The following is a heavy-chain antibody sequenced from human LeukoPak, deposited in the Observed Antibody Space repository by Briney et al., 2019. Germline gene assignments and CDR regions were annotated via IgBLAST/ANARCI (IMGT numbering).Heavy chain of an antibody. D-gene: IGHD3-10*01. CDR3: ARHVRYYYGSGSYYSS. CDR2: INHSGST. CDR1: GGSFSGYY. V-gene: IGHV4-34*01. Sequence: SETLSLTCAVYGGSFSGYYWSWIRQPPGKGLEWIGEINHSGSTNYNPSLKSRVTISVDTSKNQFSLKLSSVTAADTAVYYCARHVRYYYGSGSYYSSWGQGTLVTVSS. J-gene: IGHJ5*02.